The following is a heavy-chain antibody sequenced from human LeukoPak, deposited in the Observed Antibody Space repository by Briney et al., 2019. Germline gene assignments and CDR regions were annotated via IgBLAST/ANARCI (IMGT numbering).Heavy chain of an antibody. Sequence: PGGSLRLSCAASGFTFDDYGMSWVRQAPGKGLEWVAFLRYDGSNKDYADSVKGRFTISRDNSKNTLDLEMNSLRAEDTAVYYCGKDASNLVAATAIDSWGQGTLVTVSS. CDR2: LRYDGSNK. J-gene: IGHJ4*02. CDR3: GKDASNLVAATAIDS. D-gene: IGHD2-15*01. V-gene: IGHV3-30*02. CDR1: GFTFDDYG.